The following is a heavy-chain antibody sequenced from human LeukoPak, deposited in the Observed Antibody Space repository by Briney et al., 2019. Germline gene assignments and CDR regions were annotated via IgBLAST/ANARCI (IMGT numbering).Heavy chain of an antibody. CDR2: ISGSGGST. V-gene: IGHV3-23*01. D-gene: IGHD7-27*01. CDR1: GFTFSSYA. J-gene: IGHJ4*02. Sequence: GGSLRLSCAASGFTFSSYAMSWVRQAPGKGLEWVSGISGSGGSTYYADSVKGRFTISRDNTKNALYLQMNSLRAEDTAVYYCAKSWGSSDYWGQGTLVTVSS. CDR3: AKSWGSSDY.